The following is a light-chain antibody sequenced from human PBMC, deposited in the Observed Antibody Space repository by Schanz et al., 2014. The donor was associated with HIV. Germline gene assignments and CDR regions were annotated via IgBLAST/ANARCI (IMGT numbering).Light chain of an antibody. J-gene: IGLJ2*01. CDR2: DVS. CDR3: SSYAGSSTHVI. V-gene: IGLV2-23*02. Sequence: QSALTQPASVSGSPGQSITISCTGTSSDVGSYNLVSWYQQHPGKAPKIMIYDVSNRPSGVSNRFSGSKSGNTASLTVSGLQAEDEADYYCSSYAGSSTHVIFGGGTKLTVL. CDR1: SSDVGSYNL.